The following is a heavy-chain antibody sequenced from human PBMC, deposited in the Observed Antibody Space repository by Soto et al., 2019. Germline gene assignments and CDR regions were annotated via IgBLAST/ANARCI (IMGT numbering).Heavy chain of an antibody. D-gene: IGHD5-18*01. CDR3: AVAARGYSYGFDY. Sequence: VKVSCKASRGTFSSYAISWVRQAPGQGLEWMGGIIPIFGTANYAQKFQGRVTITADESTSTAYMELSSLRSEDTAGYYCAVAARGYSYGFDYWGQGTLVTVSS. CDR2: IIPIFGTA. V-gene: IGHV1-69*01. J-gene: IGHJ4*02. CDR1: RGTFSSYA.